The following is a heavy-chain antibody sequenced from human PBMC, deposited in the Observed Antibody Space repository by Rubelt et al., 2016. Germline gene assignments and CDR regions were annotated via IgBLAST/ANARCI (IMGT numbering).Heavy chain of an antibody. CDR3: ARRGSGSYYQAWFDP. V-gene: IGHV4-34*02. Sequence: QVQLQQWGAGLLKASETLSRTCAVYGGSFSGYFWSWVRQPPGKGLEWIGEIDHRGTTNYNPTLKSRVTVSVDPSKNQFPLKLSSVTVADTAVYYCARRGSGSYYQAWFDPWGQGTLVTVSS. CDR2: IDHRGTT. D-gene: IGHD1-26*01. J-gene: IGHJ5*02. CDR1: GGSFSGYF.